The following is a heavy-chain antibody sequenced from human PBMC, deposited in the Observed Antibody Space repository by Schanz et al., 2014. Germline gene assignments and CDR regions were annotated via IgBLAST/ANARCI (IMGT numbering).Heavy chain of an antibody. CDR2: ISAYTNNT. Sequence: QGQLVQSGPEVKEPGASVKVSCEASRYTFNTYGLNWVRQAPGQGLEWMGWISAYTNNTNYAQKVQGRVTMTTDTSTGTAYMELRSLRSDDTAVYYCARDRRRYCITASCLHDNWFDPWGQGTLVIVSS. CDR1: RYTFNTYG. J-gene: IGHJ5*02. CDR3: ARDRRRYCITASCLHDNWFDP. V-gene: IGHV1-18*01. D-gene: IGHD2-2*01.